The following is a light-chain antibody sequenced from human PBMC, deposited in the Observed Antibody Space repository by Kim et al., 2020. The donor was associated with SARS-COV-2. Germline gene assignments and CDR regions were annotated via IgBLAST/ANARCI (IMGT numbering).Light chain of an antibody. CDR2: GKN. J-gene: IGLJ2*01. Sequence: ALGQTVRITCQGDSLRNYYANWYQLKPGQAPVVVIYGKNNRLSGIPDRFSGSNSGSTASLTITGAQAEDEADYYCNSRDSSTNHLVFGGGTQLTVL. CDR3: NSRDSSTNHLV. V-gene: IGLV3-19*01. CDR1: SLRNYY.